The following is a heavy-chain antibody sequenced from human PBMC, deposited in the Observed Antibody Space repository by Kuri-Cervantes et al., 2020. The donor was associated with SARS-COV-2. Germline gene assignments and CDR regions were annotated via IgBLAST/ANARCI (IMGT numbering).Heavy chain of an antibody. V-gene: IGHV4-4*07. CDR3: ARGLLSYYDSSGYYLN. D-gene: IGHD3-22*01. CDR1: GGSISSHY. Sequence: SETLSLTCTVSGGSISSHYWSWIRQPPGKGLEWIGRIYTSGSTNYNPSLKSRVTMSVDTSKNQFSLKLSSVTAADTAVYYCARGLLSYYDSSGYYLNWGQGTLVTVSS. CDR2: IYTSGST. J-gene: IGHJ1*01.